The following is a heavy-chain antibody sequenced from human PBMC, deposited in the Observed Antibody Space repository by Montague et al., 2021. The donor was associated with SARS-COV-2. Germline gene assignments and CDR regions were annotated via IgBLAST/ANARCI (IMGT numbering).Heavy chain of an antibody. CDR1: GDSISNYS. J-gene: IGHJ6*02. V-gene: IGHV4-59*08. CDR2: IYYSGST. D-gene: IGHD2-2*01. Sequence: SETLSLTCSVSGDSISNYSWSWIRQSPGKGLEWIGYIYYSGSTNYNPSLTSRVTISVDTSKNQVSLKLTSVTAADTAVYYCARHLRLTPVPSHMYHYAMDVWGQGTTVTVSS. CDR3: ARHLRLTPVPSHMYHYAMDV.